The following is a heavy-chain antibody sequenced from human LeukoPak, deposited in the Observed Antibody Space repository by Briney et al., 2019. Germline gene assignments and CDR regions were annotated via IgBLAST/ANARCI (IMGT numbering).Heavy chain of an antibody. Sequence: PPETLSLTCAVSGSSINSGYYWGWIRQPPGKGLEWIGSIYHSGSTYYNPFLKSRVTISVDTSKNQFSLKLSSVTAADTAVYYCARAGSSWYNHPFDFWGQGTLVTVSS. V-gene: IGHV4-38-2*01. CDR3: ARAGSSWYNHPFDF. D-gene: IGHD6-13*01. J-gene: IGHJ4*02. CDR2: IYHSGST. CDR1: GSSINSGYY.